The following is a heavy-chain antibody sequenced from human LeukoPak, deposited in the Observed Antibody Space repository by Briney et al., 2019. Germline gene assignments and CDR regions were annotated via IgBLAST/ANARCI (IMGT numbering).Heavy chain of an antibody. V-gene: IGHV3-21*01. CDR2: ISSSSSYI. CDR1: GFTFSSYS. Sequence: PVGSLGLSCAASGFTFSSYSMNWVREAPGKGLEWVSSISSSSSYIYYADSVKGRFTISRDNAKNSLYLQMNSLRAEDTAVYYCARTPTAMVPTDLDYWGQGTLVTVSS. CDR3: ARTPTAMVPTDLDY. J-gene: IGHJ4*02. D-gene: IGHD5-18*01.